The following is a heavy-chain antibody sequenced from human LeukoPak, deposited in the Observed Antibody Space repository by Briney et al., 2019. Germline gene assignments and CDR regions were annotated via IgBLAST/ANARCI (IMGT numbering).Heavy chain of an antibody. CDR1: GGSISSSSYY. D-gene: IGHD6-19*01. Sequence: SETLSLTCTVSGGSISSSSYYRGWIRQPPGKGLEWIGSIYYSGSTYYNPSLKSRVTISVDTSKNQFSLKLSSVTAADTAVYYCARRSAVAVPYYFDYWGQGTLVTVSS. J-gene: IGHJ4*02. CDR2: IYYSGST. CDR3: ARRSAVAVPYYFDY. V-gene: IGHV4-39*01.